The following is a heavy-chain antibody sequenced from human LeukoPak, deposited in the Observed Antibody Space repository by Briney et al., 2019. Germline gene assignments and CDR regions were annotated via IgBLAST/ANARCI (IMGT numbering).Heavy chain of an antibody. J-gene: IGHJ3*02. Sequence: GGSLRLSCAASGFTFSNAWMSWVRQAPGKGLEWVGRIKSKTDGGTTDYAAPVKGRFTISRDDSKNTLYLQMNSLKTEDTAVYYCQGSGSYYNGDAFDIWGQGTMATVSS. D-gene: IGHD3-10*01. CDR3: QGSGSYYNGDAFDI. CDR1: GFTFSNAW. V-gene: IGHV3-15*01. CDR2: IKSKTDGGTT.